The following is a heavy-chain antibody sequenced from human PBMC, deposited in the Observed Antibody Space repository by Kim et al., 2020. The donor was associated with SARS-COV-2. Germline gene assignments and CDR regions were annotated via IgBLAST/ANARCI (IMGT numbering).Heavy chain of an antibody. CDR3: GVSCCDGPSYYYYGMDV. V-gene: IGHV1-69*04. J-gene: IGHJ6*02. CDR2: IIPILGIA. D-gene: IGHD6-13*01. CDR1: GGTFSSYA. Sequence: SVKVSCKASGGTFSSYAISWVRQAPGQGLEWMGRIIPILGIANYAQKFQGRVTITADKSTSTAYMELSSLRSEDTAVYYCGVSCCDGPSYYYYGMDVWGQGTTVTVSS.